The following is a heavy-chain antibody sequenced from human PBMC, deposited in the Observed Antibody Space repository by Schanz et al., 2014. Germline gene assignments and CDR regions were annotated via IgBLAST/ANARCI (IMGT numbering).Heavy chain of an antibody. D-gene: IGHD6-13*01. J-gene: IGHJ4*02. CDR1: GYSFTDFY. CDR2: INPNNGGT. Sequence: QVQLMQSGAEMKKPGASVKVSCKASGYSFTDFYIHWLRQAPGQGPEWLGWINPNNGGTNYAQKFQGRVTMTRDTSISTAYMEMTRLTSDDTAVYYCARDGIGADKRWGQGTLVTVSS. V-gene: IGHV1-2*02. CDR3: ARDGIGADKR.